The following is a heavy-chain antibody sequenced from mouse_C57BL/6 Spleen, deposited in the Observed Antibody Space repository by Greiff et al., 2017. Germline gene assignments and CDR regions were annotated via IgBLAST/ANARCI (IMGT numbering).Heavy chain of an antibody. J-gene: IGHJ2*01. CDR3: ARLGYGSSYDY. Sequence: EVKLQQSGPELVKPGASVKISCKASGYSFTGYYMNWVKQSPEKSLEWIGEINPSTGGTTYNQKFKAKATLTVDKSSSTAYMQLKSLTSEDSAVYYCARLGYGSSYDYWGQGTTLTVSS. CDR2: INPSTGGT. D-gene: IGHD1-1*01. V-gene: IGHV1-42*01. CDR1: GYSFTGYY.